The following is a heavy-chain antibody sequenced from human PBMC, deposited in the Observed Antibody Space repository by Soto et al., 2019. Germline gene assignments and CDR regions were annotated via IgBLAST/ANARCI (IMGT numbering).Heavy chain of an antibody. J-gene: IGHJ4*01. CDR1: GYSFTSYW. CDR2: IYPDDSDT. CDR3: ARQDPLVGVYHFDN. V-gene: IGHV5-51*01. D-gene: IGHD1-26*01. Sequence: GESLKISCKGSGYSFTSYWIGWVRQMPGKGLEWMGIIYPDDSDTRYSLSFQGQVTISADKSISTAYLQWSSLKASDTAMYYCARQDPLVGVYHFDNWGQGTLVTVSS.